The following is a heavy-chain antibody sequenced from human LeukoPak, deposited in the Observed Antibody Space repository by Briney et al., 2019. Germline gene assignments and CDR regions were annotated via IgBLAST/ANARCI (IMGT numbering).Heavy chain of an antibody. CDR2: ISGSGGST. D-gene: IGHD5-18*01. CDR3: AKAPWIQLWLHPPFDY. Sequence: GGSLRLSCAASGFTFSSYAMSWVRQAPGKGLEWVSAISGSGGSTYYADSVKGRFTISRDNSKNTLYLQMNSLRAEDTAVYYCAKAPWIQLWLHPPFDYWGQGTLVTVSS. CDR1: GFTFSSYA. V-gene: IGHV3-23*01. J-gene: IGHJ4*02.